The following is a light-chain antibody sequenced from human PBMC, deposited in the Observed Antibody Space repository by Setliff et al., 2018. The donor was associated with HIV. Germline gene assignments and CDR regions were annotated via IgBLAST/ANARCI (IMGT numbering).Light chain of an antibody. V-gene: IGLV1-44*01. CDR1: SSNIGSNI. J-gene: IGLJ1*01. Sequence: QSVLTQPPSASGTPGQRVTISCSGSSSNIGSNIVNWYQHLPGTAPKLLIYRNNQRPSGVPDRFSGSKSGTSASLAISGLQSEDEADYYCATWGDSLNGNVFGSGTKVTVL. CDR3: ATWGDSLNGNV. CDR2: RNN.